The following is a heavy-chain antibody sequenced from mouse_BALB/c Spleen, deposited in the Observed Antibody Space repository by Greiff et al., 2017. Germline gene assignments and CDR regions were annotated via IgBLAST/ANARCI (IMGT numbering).Heavy chain of an antibody. J-gene: IGHJ2*01. D-gene: IGHD2-4*01. CDR1: GYTFTDYY. CDR3: AGYDYYYFDY. CDR2: IYPGSGNT. Sequence: QVQLKESGAELARPGASVKLSCKASGYTFTDYYINWVKQRTGQGLEWIGEIYPGSGNTYYNEKFKGKATLTADKSSSTAYMQLSSLTSEDSAVYFCAGYDYYYFDYWGQGTTLTVSS. V-gene: IGHV1-77*01.